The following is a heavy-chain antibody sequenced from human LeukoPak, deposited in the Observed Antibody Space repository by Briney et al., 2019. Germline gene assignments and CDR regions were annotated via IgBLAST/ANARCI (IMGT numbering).Heavy chain of an antibody. CDR3: TTLGHCSGGSCSGRKRVLYFDY. Sequence: GGSLRLSCAASGFTFSSYAMSWVRQAPGKGLEWVSAISGSGGSTYYADFVKGRFTISRDNSKNTLYLQMNSLKTEDTAVYYCTTLGHCSGGSCSGRKRVLYFDYWGQGTLVTVSS. D-gene: IGHD2-15*01. J-gene: IGHJ4*02. V-gene: IGHV3-23*01. CDR1: GFTFSSYA. CDR2: ISGSGGST.